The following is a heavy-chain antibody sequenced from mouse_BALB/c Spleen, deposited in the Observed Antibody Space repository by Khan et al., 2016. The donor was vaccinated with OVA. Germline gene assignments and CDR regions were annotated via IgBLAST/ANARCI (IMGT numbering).Heavy chain of an antibody. CDR2: INPSNGYT. CDR3: AREGAYYRSDGWFSY. Sequence: QVQLQQSGAELARPGASVKMSCKASGYTFTTYTMHWVKQRPGQGLEWIGYINPSNGYTNYNQKFKDKSTLTADKSSSTPYMQLSSLQSDSSAVYYCAREGAYYRSDGWFSYWGQGTLGTGSA. CDR1: GYTFTTYT. V-gene: IGHV1-4*01. D-gene: IGHD2-14*01. J-gene: IGHJ3*01.